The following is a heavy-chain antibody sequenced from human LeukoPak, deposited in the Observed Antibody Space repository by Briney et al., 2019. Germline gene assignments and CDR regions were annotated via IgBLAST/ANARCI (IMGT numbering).Heavy chain of an antibody. D-gene: IGHD1-14*01. V-gene: IGHV3-21*01. CDR1: GFTFSSYS. J-gene: IGHJ4*02. CDR3: ARDPDRRMYYFDY. Sequence: TGGSLRLSCAASGFTFSSYSMNWVRQAPGKGLEWVSSISSSSSYIYYADSVKGRFTISRDNAKNSLYLQMNSLRAEDTAVYYCARDPDRRMYYFDYWGQGTLVTVSS. CDR2: ISSSSSYI.